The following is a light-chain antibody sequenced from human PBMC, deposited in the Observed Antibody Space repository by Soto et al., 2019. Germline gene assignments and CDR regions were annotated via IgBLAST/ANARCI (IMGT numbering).Light chain of an antibody. CDR3: ASWDDSLNAYV. Sequence: QSVLTQPPSASGTPGQRVTISCSGSSSNIGSNTVNWYQQLPGTAPKLLIYSNNQRPSGVPDRLSGSKSGTSASLAIGGLLSEDEADYYCASWDDSLNAYVFGGGTKVTVL. CDR1: SSNIGSNT. V-gene: IGLV1-44*01. J-gene: IGLJ1*01. CDR2: SNN.